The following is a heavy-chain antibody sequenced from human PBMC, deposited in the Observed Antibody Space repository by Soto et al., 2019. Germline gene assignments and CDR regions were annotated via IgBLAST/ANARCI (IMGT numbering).Heavy chain of an antibody. Sequence: EVQLVESGGGLVQPGGSLRLSCAASGLTFSNYYMTWVRQAPGKGLEWVANIKEDGSEKYYGDSVKGRFTISRDNAKNSLYKKRNSWRAGDPVVYYCARNTGPRVGSPGNPPGGQGPL. CDR3: ARNTGPRVGSPGNPP. D-gene: IGHD2-2*02. V-gene: IGHV3-7*01. CDR2: IKEDGSEK. J-gene: IGHJ5*02. CDR1: GLTFSNYY.